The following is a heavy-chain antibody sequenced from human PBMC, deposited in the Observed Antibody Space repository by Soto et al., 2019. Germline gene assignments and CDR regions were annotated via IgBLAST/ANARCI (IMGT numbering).Heavy chain of an antibody. CDR2: ISAYNGNT. CDR3: ARLSTGGYYYYYLDV. Sequence: QVQLVQSGAEVKKPGASVKVSCKASGYTFTSYGISWVRQAPGQGLEWMGWISAYNGNTNYAQKRQGRVNTTTDISTSTAYMAVRSLRSDDTAVYYCARLSTGGYYYYYLDVWGKGTTVTVSS. CDR1: GYTFTSYG. D-gene: IGHD4-17*01. V-gene: IGHV1-18*01. J-gene: IGHJ6*03.